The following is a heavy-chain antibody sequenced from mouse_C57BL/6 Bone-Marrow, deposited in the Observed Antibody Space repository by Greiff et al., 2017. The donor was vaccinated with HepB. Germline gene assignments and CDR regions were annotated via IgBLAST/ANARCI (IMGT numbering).Heavy chain of an antibody. V-gene: IGHV1-5*01. D-gene: IGHD4-1*01. CDR3: TRSGVNWDEYYFDY. CDR1: GYTFTSYW. Sequence: EVKLVESGTVLARPGASVKMSCKTSGYTFTSYWMHWVKQRPGQGLEWIGAIYPGNSDTSYNQKFKGKAKLTAVTSASTAYMELSSLTNEDSAVYYCTRSGVNWDEYYFDYWGQGTTLTVSS. J-gene: IGHJ2*01. CDR2: IYPGNSDT.